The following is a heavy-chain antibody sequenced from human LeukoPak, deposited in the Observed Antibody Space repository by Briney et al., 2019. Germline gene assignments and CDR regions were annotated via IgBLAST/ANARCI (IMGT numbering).Heavy chain of an antibody. D-gene: IGHD3-10*01. CDR3: ARRYYYVSGSYYNHFDP. CDR1: GGSISSSSYY. V-gene: IGHV4-39*02. CDR2: MYHSGST. J-gene: IGHJ5*02. Sequence: PSETLSLTCTVSGGSISSSSYYWGWIRQPPGKGLGWIGGMYHSGSTYYNPSLKSRVTISVDTSKNHFSLKLSSVTAADTAVYYCARRYYYVSGSYYNHFDPWGQGTLVTVSS.